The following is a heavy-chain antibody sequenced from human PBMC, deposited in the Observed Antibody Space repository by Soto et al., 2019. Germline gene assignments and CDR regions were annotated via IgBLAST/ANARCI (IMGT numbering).Heavy chain of an antibody. J-gene: IGHJ4*01. CDR3: ATGDPGNYYDSSGYLHLDY. CDR2: FDPEDGET. V-gene: IGHV1-24*01. CDR1: GYTLTELS. Sequence: ASVKVSCKVSGYTLTELSMHWVRQAPGKGLEWMGGFDPEDGETIYAQKFQGRVTMTEDTSTDTAYMELSSLRSEDTAVYYCATGDPGNYYDSSGYLHLDYWGHGTLVTVSS. D-gene: IGHD3-22*01.